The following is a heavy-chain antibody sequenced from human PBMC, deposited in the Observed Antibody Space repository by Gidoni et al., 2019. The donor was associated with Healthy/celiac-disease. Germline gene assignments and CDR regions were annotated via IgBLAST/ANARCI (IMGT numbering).Heavy chain of an antibody. CDR2: ISGSGGST. J-gene: IGHJ4*02. CDR3: ANDQWGMTTVVTWGFDY. D-gene: IGHD4-17*01. Sequence: EVQLLESGGGLVQPGGSLRLSCAASGFTFSSYAMSWVRQAPGKGLEWVSAISGSGGSTYYADSVKGRFTISRDNSKNTLYLQMNSLRAEDTAVYYCANDQWGMTTVVTWGFDYWGQGTLVTVSS. V-gene: IGHV3-23*01. CDR1: GFTFSSYA.